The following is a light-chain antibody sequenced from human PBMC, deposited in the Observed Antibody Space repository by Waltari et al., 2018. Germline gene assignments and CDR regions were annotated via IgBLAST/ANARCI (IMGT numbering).Light chain of an antibody. J-gene: IGKJ5*01. CDR3: QQSYSTPF. CDR1: QSISSY. V-gene: IGKV1-39*01. CDR2: AAS. Sequence: DIQMTQSPSSLSASVGDRVTIPCRASQSISSYLNWYQQKPGNAPKLLIYAASSLQSGVPSRFSGSGSGTDFTLTISSLQPEDFATYYCQQSYSTPFFGQGTRLEIK.